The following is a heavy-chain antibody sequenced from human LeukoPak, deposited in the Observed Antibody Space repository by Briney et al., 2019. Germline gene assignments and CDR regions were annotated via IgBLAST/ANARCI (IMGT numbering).Heavy chain of an antibody. J-gene: IGHJ4*02. D-gene: IGHD1-1*01. Sequence: SQTLSLTCTVSGGSISSGSYYWSWIRQPAGKGLEWIGRIYTSGSTNYNPSLKSRVTISVDTSKNQFSLKLSSVTAADTAVYYCARDFYAGTTQGGGYWGQGTLVTVSS. CDR3: ARDFYAGTTQGGGY. CDR2: IYTSGST. CDR1: GGSISSGSYY. V-gene: IGHV4-61*02.